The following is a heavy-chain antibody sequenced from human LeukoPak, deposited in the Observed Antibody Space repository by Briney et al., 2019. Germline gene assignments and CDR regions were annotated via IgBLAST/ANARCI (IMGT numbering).Heavy chain of an antibody. V-gene: IGHV4-34*01. J-gene: IGHJ4*02. Sequence: SETLSLTCAVYGESLSNYYWSWIRQPPGKGLEWIGEINHYGSTNYNPSLKSRITISVDTSKNQFSLKLSSVTAADTAVYYCARAAHSGSLAPFDYWGQGTLVTVSS. D-gene: IGHD1-26*01. CDR1: GESLSNYY. CDR2: INHYGST. CDR3: ARAAHSGSLAPFDY.